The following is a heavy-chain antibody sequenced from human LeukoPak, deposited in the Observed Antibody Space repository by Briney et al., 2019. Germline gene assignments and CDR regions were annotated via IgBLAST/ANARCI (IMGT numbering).Heavy chain of an antibody. V-gene: IGHV1-46*01. CDR2: INPSGGST. J-gene: IGHJ6*02. D-gene: IGHD3-3*01. CDR3: ARAEWQGMDV. Sequence: ASVKVSCKASGYTFTSYYMHWVRQAPGQGLEWMGIINPSGGSTSYPQKFQGRVTMIRDTSTSTVYMELSSLRSEDTAVYYCARAEWQGMDVWGQGTTVTVSS. CDR1: GYTFTSYY.